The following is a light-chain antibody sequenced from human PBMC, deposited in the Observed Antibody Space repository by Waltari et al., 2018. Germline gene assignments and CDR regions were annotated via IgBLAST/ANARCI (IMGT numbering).Light chain of an antibody. CDR2: GAS. Sequence: EIVMTQSPAALSVSPGERATLSCRASQSVSDNLAWYQHKPGQPPRLLISGASTRATGVPARFSGSGSGTEFTLTISSLQSEDSAIYFCLQYNTWPPSTFGQGTKLEIK. CDR3: LQYNTWPPST. J-gene: IGKJ2*02. V-gene: IGKV3-15*01. CDR1: QSVSDN.